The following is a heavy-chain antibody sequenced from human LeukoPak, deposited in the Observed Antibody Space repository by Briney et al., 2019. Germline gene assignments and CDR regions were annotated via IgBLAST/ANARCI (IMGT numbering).Heavy chain of an antibody. D-gene: IGHD6-13*01. J-gene: IGHJ4*02. Sequence: GASVKVSCKASGYTFTSYGISWVRQAPGQGLEWMGWISAYNGNTNYAQKLQGRVTMTTDTSTSTAYMELRSLRSDDTAVYYCAKDRMGSSSWYEKNYWGQGTLVTVSS. CDR3: AKDRMGSSSWYEKNY. V-gene: IGHV1-18*01. CDR1: GYTFTSYG. CDR2: ISAYNGNT.